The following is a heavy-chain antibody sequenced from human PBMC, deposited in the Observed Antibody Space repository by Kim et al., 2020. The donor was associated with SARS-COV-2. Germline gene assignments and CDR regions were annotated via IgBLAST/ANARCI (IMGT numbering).Heavy chain of an antibody. Sequence: GGSLRLSCAASGFTFSNAWMSWVRQAPGKGLEWVGRIKSKTDGGTTDYAAPVKGRFTISRDDSKNTLYLQMNSLKTEDTAVYYCTTAPYGDYEFGWFDPWGQGTLVTVSS. V-gene: IGHV3-15*01. CDR1: GFTFSNAW. CDR3: TTAPYGDYEFGWFDP. J-gene: IGHJ5*02. CDR2: IKSKTDGGTT. D-gene: IGHD4-17*01.